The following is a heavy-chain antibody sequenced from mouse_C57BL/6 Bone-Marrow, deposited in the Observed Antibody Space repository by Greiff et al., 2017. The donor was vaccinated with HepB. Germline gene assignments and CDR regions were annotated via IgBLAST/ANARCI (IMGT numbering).Heavy chain of an antibody. CDR1: GYTFTSYW. D-gene: IGHD2-1*01. V-gene: IGHV1-52*01. CDR2: IDPSDSET. J-gene: IGHJ2*01. Sequence: QVQLQQSGAELVRPGSSVKLSCKASGYTFTSYWMHWVKQRPIQGLEWIGNIDPSDSETHYNQKFKDKATLTVDKSSSTAYMQLSSLTSEDSAVYYCARGAIYYGNFDYWGQGTTLTVSS. CDR3: ARGAIYYGNFDY.